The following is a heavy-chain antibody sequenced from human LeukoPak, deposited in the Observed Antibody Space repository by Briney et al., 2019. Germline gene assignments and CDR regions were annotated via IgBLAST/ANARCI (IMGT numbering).Heavy chain of an antibody. V-gene: IGHV3-23*01. CDR2: ISGSGGST. J-gene: IGHJ3*02. Sequence: GGSLRLSCAASGFTFSSYGMSWVRQAPGKGLEWVSAISGSGGSTYYADSVKGRFTISRDNSKNTVYLQMNSLRAEDMAVYYCARDLQSDTFDIWGQGTMVTVSS. CDR3: ARDLQSDTFDI. CDR1: GFTFSSYG.